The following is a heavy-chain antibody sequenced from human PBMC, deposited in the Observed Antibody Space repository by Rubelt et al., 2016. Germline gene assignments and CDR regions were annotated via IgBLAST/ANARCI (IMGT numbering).Heavy chain of an antibody. D-gene: IGHD3-22*01. J-gene: IGHJ4*02. CDR2: ISAYNGNT. CDR1: GYTFTSYG. V-gene: IGHV1-18*01. CDR3: ARDADYYDSSGYYRY. Sequence: QVQLVQSGAEVKKPGASVKVSCKASGYTFTSYGISWVRQAPGQGLEWMGWISAYNGNTNYAQKGQGRVAKTTDASTSTAYMEVRGLRADDSAVYYCARDADYYDSSGYYRYWGQGTLVTVSS.